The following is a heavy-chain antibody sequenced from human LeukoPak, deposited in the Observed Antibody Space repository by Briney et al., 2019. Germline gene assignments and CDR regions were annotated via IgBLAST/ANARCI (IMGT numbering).Heavy chain of an antibody. CDR2: IYYSGST. J-gene: IGHJ5*02. CDR1: GGSISSSSYY. Sequence: SETLSLTCTVSGGSISSSSYYWGWIRQPPGKGLEWIGSIYYSGSTYYNPSFKSRVTISVDTSKNQFSLKLSSVTAADTAVYYCAGKAYSDWFDPWGQGTLVTVSS. V-gene: IGHV4-39*01. CDR3: AGKAYSDWFDP. D-gene: IGHD2-15*01.